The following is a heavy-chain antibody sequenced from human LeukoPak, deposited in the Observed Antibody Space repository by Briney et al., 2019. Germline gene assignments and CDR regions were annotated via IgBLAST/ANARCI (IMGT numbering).Heavy chain of an antibody. CDR1: GFTFSSSA. J-gene: IGHJ4*02. Sequence: GGSLRLSCAASGFTFSSSAMSWVRQVPGKGLERVSGISASGGSTYYADSVKGRFTISRDNSKNTLYLQMNSLRAEDTAVYYCAKTYYDFWSGYGYYFDYWGQGTLVTVSS. CDR3: AKTYYDFWSGYGYYFDY. CDR2: ISASGGST. V-gene: IGHV3-23*01. D-gene: IGHD3-3*01.